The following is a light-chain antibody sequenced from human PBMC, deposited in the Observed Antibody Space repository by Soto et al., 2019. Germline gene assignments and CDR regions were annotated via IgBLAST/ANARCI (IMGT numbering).Light chain of an antibody. J-gene: IGLJ1*01. CDR1: SSDVGSYNR. Sequence: QSGLAQPPSGSGAPGPAVTISCTGTSSDVGSYNRVSWYQQPPGTAPKLMIYEVSNRPSGVPDRFSGSKSGNTASLTISGLQAEDEADHYCSSYTSSSTYVFGSGTKVTV. V-gene: IGLV2-18*02. CDR2: EVS. CDR3: SSYTSSSTYV.